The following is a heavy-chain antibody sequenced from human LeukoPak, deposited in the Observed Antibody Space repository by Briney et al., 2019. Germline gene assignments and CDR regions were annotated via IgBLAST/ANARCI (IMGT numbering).Heavy chain of an antibody. Sequence: SETLSLTCTVSGGSISSSSYYWGWIRQPPGKGLEWIGSIYYSGSTYYNPSLKRRVTIYVDTSKNQFSLKLSSVTAADAAVYYCATRDLTVDYWGQGTLVTVSS. CDR2: IYYSGST. J-gene: IGHJ4*02. V-gene: IGHV4-39*01. D-gene: IGHD7-27*01. CDR1: GGSISSSSYY. CDR3: ATRDLTVDY.